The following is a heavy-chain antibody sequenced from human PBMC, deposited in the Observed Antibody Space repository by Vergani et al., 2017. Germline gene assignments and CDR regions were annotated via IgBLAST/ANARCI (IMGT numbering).Heavy chain of an antibody. CDR2: IIPISGIT. CDR3: VGRIGSVAVAGTTFGY. CDR1: GGTFSNYA. J-gene: IGHJ4*02. V-gene: IGHV1-69*12. D-gene: IGHD6-19*01. Sequence: QVQLVQSGAEVKKPGSSVKVSCKASGGTFSNYAVTWLRQAPGQGLEWMGGIIPISGITNYAQKFQGRITITADESTSAAYMGLSSLRSEDTAVYYCVGRIGSVAVAGTTFGYWGQGTLVTVSS.